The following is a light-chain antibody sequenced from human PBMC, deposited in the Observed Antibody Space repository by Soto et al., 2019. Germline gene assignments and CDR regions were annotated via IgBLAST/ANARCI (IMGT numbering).Light chain of an antibody. J-gene: IGLJ1*01. CDR1: SSDDGGYNY. Sequence: QSVLTQPASVSGSPGQSITISCNGTSSDDGGYNYVSWYQQHPGKAPKLMIYEVSNRPSGVSNRFSGSKSGNTASLTISGLQAEDEADYYCSSYTSSSIDYVFGTGTKLTVL. V-gene: IGLV2-14*01. CDR2: EVS. CDR3: SSYTSSSIDYV.